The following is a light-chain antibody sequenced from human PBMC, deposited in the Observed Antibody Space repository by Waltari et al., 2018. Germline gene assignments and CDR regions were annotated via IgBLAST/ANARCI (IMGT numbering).Light chain of an antibody. V-gene: IGKV4-1*01. CDR3: QQYYTTPYT. Sequence: EIVLTQSPGTLSLSPGERATLSCKSSQSVFYSPTNKNYLAWYRQKPGQPPKLLIYWASTRESGVPDRFSGSGSGTDFTLTISSLQAEDVAVYYCQQYYTTPYTFGQGTNLEIK. CDR1: QSVFYSPTNKNY. CDR2: WAS. J-gene: IGKJ2*01.